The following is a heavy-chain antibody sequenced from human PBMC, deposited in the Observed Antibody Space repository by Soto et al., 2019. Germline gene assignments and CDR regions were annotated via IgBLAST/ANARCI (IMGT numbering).Heavy chain of an antibody. V-gene: IGHV4-39*02. CDR2: IYYSGST. CDR3: ARDYGVRGPYYYSMDV. Sequence: SETLSLTCTVSGGSIGGSACYWGWIRQSPGKGLEWIGSIYYSGSTYYNPSLKSRVTISVDTSKNQFSLKLSSVTAADTAVFYCARDYGVRGPYYYSMDVWGQGTTVTVSS. J-gene: IGHJ6*02. CDR1: GGSIGGSACY. D-gene: IGHD4-17*01.